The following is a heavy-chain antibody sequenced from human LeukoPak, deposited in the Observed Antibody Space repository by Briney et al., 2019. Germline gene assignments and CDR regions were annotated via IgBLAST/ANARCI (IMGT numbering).Heavy chain of an antibody. Sequence: SVKVSCKASGYTFTGYYMHWVRQAPGQGLEWMGGIIPIFGTANYAQKFQDRVTITADESTSTAYMELSSLRSEDTAVYYCARGRDYYYYMDVWGKGTTVTISS. CDR2: IIPIFGTA. J-gene: IGHJ6*03. CDR3: ARGRDYYYYMDV. V-gene: IGHV1-69*13. CDR1: GYTFTGYY.